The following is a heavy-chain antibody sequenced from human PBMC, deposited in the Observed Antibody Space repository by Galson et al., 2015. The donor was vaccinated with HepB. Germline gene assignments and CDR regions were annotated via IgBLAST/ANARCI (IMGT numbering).Heavy chain of an antibody. CDR2: ISAYNGNT. Sequence: SVKVSCKASGYTFTSYGISWVRQAPGQGLEWMRWISAYNGNTNYAQKLQGRVTMTRDTSTSTVYMELSSLRSEDTAVYYCARTPPRPVLYPSSSGYFSDAFDIWGQGTMVTVSS. CDR1: GYTFTSYG. CDR3: ARTPPRPVLYPSSSGYFSDAFDI. D-gene: IGHD3-22*01. J-gene: IGHJ3*02. V-gene: IGHV1-18*01.